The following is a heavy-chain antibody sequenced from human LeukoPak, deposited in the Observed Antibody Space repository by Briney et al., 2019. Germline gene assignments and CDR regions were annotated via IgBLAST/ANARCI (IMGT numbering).Heavy chain of an antibody. CDR1: GFTFSSYG. D-gene: IGHD3-16*01. CDR3: ARSYGKGGFDY. Sequence: GGSLRLSCAASGFTFSSYGMHWVRQTPGKGLEWVAKIKADGGEKDHVDSVKGRFTISRDNAKNSLYLQMNSLRAEDTAVYYCARSYGKGGFDYWGQGTLVTVSS. J-gene: IGHJ4*02. CDR2: IKADGGEK. V-gene: IGHV3-7*01.